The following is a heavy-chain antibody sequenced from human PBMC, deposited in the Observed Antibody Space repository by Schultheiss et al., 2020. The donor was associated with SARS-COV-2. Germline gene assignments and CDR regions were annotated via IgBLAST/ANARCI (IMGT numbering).Heavy chain of an antibody. J-gene: IGHJ6*03. Sequence: GGSLRLSCAASGFTFSSYGMHWVRQAPGKGLEWVAVIWYDGSNKYYADSVKGRFTISRDNSKDTLYLQMNSLRAEDTAVYYCARELQYQLPLYYMDVWGKGTTVTVSS. D-gene: IGHD2-2*01. CDR2: IWYDGSNK. CDR3: ARELQYQLPLYYMDV. CDR1: GFTFSSYG. V-gene: IGHV3-33*08.